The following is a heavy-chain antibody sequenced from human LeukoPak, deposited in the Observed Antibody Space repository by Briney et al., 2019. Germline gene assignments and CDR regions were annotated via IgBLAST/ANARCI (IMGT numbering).Heavy chain of an antibody. CDR1: GLTFSSYG. CDR3: ARETGYCSSTSCESNFDY. Sequence: GGSLRLSCAASGLTFSSYGMHWVRQAPGKGLEWVAVIWYDGSNKYYADSVKGRFTISRDNSKNTLYLQMNSLRAEDTAVYYCARETGYCSSTSCESNFDYWGQGTLVTVSS. CDR2: IWYDGSNK. J-gene: IGHJ4*02. V-gene: IGHV3-33*01. D-gene: IGHD2-2*01.